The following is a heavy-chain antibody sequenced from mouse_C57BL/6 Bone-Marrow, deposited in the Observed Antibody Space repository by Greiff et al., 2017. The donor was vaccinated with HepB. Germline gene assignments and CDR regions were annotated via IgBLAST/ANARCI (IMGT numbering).Heavy chain of an antibody. J-gene: IGHJ4*01. Sequence: DVKLVESGGGLVKPGGSLKLSCAASGFTFSDYGMHWVRQAPEKGLEWVAYISSGSSTIYYADTVKGRFTISRDNAKNTLFLQMTSLRSEDTAMYYCAIYDWDAIDYWGQGTSVTVSS. CDR1: GFTFSDYG. V-gene: IGHV5-17*01. D-gene: IGHD2-4*01. CDR2: ISSGSSTI. CDR3: AIYDWDAIDY.